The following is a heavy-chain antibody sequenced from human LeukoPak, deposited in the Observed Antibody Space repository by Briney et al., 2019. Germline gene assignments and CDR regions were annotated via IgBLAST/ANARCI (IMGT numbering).Heavy chain of an antibody. CDR1: GFTLSSYW. CDR2: IKQDGSER. D-gene: IGHD2-21*02. Sequence: PGGSLRLSCAASGFTLSSYWMSWVRQAPGKGLEWVAHIKQDGSERYYVDSVKGRFTISRDNAKTSLYLHMHSLRAEDTAVYYCARRYCGGDCHSPYFDYWGQGTLVTVSS. CDR3: ARRYCGGDCHSPYFDY. J-gene: IGHJ4*02. V-gene: IGHV3-7*01.